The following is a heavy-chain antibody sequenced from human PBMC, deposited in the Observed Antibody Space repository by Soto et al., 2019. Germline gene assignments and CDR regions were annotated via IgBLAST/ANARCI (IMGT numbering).Heavy chain of an antibody. CDR2: TSGSGSKT. J-gene: IGHJ4*02. CDR3: AKDSQWLVPQNIDY. Sequence: PGGSLRLSCEASGFTFSNYGMSWVRQAPGKGLEWVSGTSGSGSKTEYADSVKGRFSISRDNSKNTLYLQMNSLRAEDTALYYCAKDSQWLVPQNIDYWGQGTLVTVPQ. CDR1: GFTFSNYG. D-gene: IGHD6-19*01. V-gene: IGHV3-23*01.